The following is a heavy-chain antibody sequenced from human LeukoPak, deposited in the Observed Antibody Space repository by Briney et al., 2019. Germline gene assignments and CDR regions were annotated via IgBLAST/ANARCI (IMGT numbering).Heavy chain of an antibody. Sequence: PGGSLRLSCAASGFTFSNYAMSWVRQAPGKELEWVSAISGSGGSTYYADSVKGRFTISRDNSKNTLYLQMNSLRAEDTAVYYCAKPFRYYYDSSGYYTMSAFDIWGQGTMVTVSS. D-gene: IGHD3-22*01. CDR2: ISGSGGST. CDR1: GFTFSNYA. CDR3: AKPFRYYYDSSGYYTMSAFDI. J-gene: IGHJ3*02. V-gene: IGHV3-23*01.